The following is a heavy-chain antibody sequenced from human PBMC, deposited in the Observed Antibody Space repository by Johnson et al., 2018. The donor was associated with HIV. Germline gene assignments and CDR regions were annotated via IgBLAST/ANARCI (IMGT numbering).Heavy chain of an antibody. J-gene: IGHJ3*01. CDR2: IGWNGLTI. CDR3: VKDRTYGSYLLFFDV. CDR1: GFSFRNYW. Sequence: VQLVESGGGLVQPGGSLRLSCAVSGFSFRNYWMEWVRQVPGKGLEWVAGIGWNGLTIGYVDSVKGRFTISRNAATNSLYLRMDSLRTEDTAFYYCVKDRTYGSYLLFFDVGGQGTMVTVSS. V-gene: IGHV3-9*01. D-gene: IGHD2-8*01.